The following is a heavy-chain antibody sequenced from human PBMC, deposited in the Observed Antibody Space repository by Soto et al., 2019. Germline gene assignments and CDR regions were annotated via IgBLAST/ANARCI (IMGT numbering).Heavy chain of an antibody. CDR1: GFTFSNYA. CDR3: ASSTMIVVITA. V-gene: IGHV3-23*01. CDR2: ISGSNNRT. J-gene: IGHJ5*02. Sequence: EVQLLESGGGLVQPGRSLRLSCAASGFTFSNYAMNWVRQAPGKGLEWVSIISGSNNRTYYADSVKGRFTISRDNSQNTLYLQMNSLRADDTAIYYCASSTMIVVITAWGQGTLVTVSS. D-gene: IGHD3-22*01.